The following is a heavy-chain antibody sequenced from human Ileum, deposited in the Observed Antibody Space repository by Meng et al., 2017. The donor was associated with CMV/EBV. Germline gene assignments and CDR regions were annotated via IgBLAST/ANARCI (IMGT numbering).Heavy chain of an antibody. D-gene: IGHD6-13*01. CDR2: INPSGGSA. CDR3: AREAAAGINWFDP. Sequence: KASGYTCTSCDSHGVGQAPGQGLGWMGIINPSGGSASYTQQFQGRVTMTRDTSTSTVYMELSSLRSEDTGVYYCAREAAAGINWFDPWGQGTLVTVSS. J-gene: IGHJ5*02. V-gene: IGHV1-46*01. CDR1: GYTCTSCD.